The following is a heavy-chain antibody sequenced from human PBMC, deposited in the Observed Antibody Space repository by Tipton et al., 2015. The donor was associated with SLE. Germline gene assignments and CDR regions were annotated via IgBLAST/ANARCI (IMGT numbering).Heavy chain of an antibody. CDR1: GGSIRSHH. D-gene: IGHD2-2*01. Sequence: TLSLTCSVSGGSIRSHHWSWIRRPPGKGLEWIGYIYYTGSTNYNPSLKSRVTISVDTSKNQFSLKLSSVTAADTAVYYCARVPYCSSTSCYRGMDVWGQGTTVTVSS. V-gene: IGHV4-59*11. J-gene: IGHJ6*02. CDR3: ARVPYCSSTSCYRGMDV. CDR2: IYYTGST.